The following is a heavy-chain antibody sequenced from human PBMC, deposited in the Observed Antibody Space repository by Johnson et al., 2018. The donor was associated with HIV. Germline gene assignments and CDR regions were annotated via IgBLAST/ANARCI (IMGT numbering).Heavy chain of an antibody. D-gene: IGHD4-23*01. J-gene: IGHJ3*02. V-gene: IGHV3-66*03. CDR1: RFTVSSNY. CDR2: IYSGRST. CDR3: ANLGDYSGINCFDI. Sequence: VQLVESGGGLIHPGGSLRLSCAASRFTVSSNYMSWVRQAPGKGLEWVSVIYSGRSTYYADSMKGRSTISRDNTKNTLYLQINSLKTEDTAVYYCANLGDYSGINCFDIWGQCTMVTVSS.